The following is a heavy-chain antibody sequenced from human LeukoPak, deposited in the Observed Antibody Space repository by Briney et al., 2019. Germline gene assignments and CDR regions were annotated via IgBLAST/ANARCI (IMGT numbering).Heavy chain of an antibody. CDR3: ARGTRSLAWSGDFDY. Sequence: ASLKVSCKASGYTFTSYAMHWVRQAPGQRLEWMGWINAGNGNTKYSQEFQGRVTITRDTSASTAYMELSSLRSEDMAVYYCARGTRSLAWSGDFDYWGQGTLVTVSS. D-gene: IGHD3-3*01. V-gene: IGHV1-3*03. CDR2: INAGNGNT. J-gene: IGHJ4*02. CDR1: GYTFTSYA.